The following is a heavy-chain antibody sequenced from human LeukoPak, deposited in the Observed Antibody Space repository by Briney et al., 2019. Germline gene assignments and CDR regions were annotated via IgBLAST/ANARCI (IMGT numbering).Heavy chain of an antibody. J-gene: IGHJ4*02. D-gene: IGHD6-19*01. CDR2: ISSSGSTI. Sequence: PGGSLRLSCAASGFTFSDYYMSWIRQAPGKGLEWVSYISSSGSTIYYADSVKGRFTISRDNAKNSLYLQMNSLRAEDTAVYYCARSQWLAPXXXDYWGQGTLVTVSS. V-gene: IGHV3-11*01. CDR1: GFTFSDYY. CDR3: ARSQWLAPXXXDY.